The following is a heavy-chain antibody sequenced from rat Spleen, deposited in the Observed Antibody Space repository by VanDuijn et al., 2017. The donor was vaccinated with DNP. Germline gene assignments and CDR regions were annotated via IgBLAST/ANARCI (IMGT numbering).Heavy chain of an antibody. CDR2: ISTSGEYT. Sequence: EVKLVESGGGLVQPGRSLRLSCAASGFTFSDYYMAWVRQAPTKGLEWVASISTSGEYTHYRDSVKGRFTISRDNAKSTLYLQMDSLRSEDTATYYCATQGSGGYWGQGVMVTVSS. V-gene: IGHV5S23*01. D-gene: IGHD4-3*01. CDR3: ATQGSGGY. CDR1: GFTFSDYY. J-gene: IGHJ2*01.